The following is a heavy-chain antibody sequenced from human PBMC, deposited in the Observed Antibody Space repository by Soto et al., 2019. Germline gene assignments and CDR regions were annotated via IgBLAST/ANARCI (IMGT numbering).Heavy chain of an antibody. J-gene: IGHJ5*02. CDR3: PRECFPGGINWFDP. CDR1: GGSISSYD. V-gene: IGHV4-59*01. Sequence: SETLSLTCTVSGGSISSYDWSWIRQPPGKGLEWVGDIYYSGSTNYNTSLKSRVTITVYTSKNQLSLKLSSVTAAVSAVYYCPRECFPGGINWFDPWGQGTLVTVSS. D-gene: IGHD2-15*01. CDR2: IYYSGST.